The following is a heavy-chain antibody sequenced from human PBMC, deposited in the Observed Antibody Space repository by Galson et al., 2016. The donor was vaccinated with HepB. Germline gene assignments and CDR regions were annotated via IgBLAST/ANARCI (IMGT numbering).Heavy chain of an antibody. Sequence: TLSLTCSVSSGSISSGAYYWNWIRQPAGKGLEWIGRIYTSGTTNYNPSLKSRVTISIDTSKNQFSLKLSSVTAADTAVYYCARDREPYCSGGRCYSPPWFDPWGQGTLVTVSS. D-gene: IGHD2-15*01. J-gene: IGHJ5*02. V-gene: IGHV4-61*02. CDR2: IYTSGTT. CDR1: SGSISSGAYY. CDR3: ARDREPYCSGGRCYSPPWFDP.